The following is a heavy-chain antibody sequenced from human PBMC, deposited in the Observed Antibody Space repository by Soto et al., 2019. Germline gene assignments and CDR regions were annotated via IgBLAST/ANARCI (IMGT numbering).Heavy chain of an antibody. CDR1: GNTFTSYA. Sequence: QVQLVQSGAEVKKPGASVKVSCKASGNTFTSYAMHWVRQAPGQRLEWLGRINPANGNTKYSQKFQGRVTITRDTSAITAYMALSRLGSEDTAVYYCARDRGLAYDIFNWFDVWGQGTLVTVSS. V-gene: IGHV1-3*01. J-gene: IGHJ5*02. CDR2: INPANGNT. D-gene: IGHD3-9*01. CDR3: ARDRGLAYDIFNWFDV.